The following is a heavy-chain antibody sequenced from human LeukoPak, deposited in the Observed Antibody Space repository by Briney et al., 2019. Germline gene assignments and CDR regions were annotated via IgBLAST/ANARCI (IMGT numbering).Heavy chain of an antibody. CDR3: ARGSDSSGYYY. Sequence: PSETLSLTCAVSGGSISSGGYSWSWIRQPLGKGLEWIGYIYHSGSTYYNPSLKSRVTISVDRSKNQFSLKLSSVTAADTAVYYCARGSDSSGYYYWGQGTLVTVSS. CDR1: GGSISSGGYS. CDR2: IYHSGST. D-gene: IGHD3-22*01. V-gene: IGHV4-30-2*01. J-gene: IGHJ4*02.